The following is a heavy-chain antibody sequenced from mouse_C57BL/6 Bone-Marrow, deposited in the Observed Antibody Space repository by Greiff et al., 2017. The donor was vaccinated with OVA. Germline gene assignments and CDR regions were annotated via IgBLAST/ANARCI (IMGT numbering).Heavy chain of an antibody. J-gene: IGHJ3*01. Sequence: EVKLVESGGGLVQPGGSLKLSCAASGFTFSDYYMYWVRQTPEKRLEWVAYISNGGGSTYYPDTVKGRFTISRDNAKNTLYLQMSRLKSEDTAMYYCASPYDYAWFAYWGQGTLVTVSA. CDR2: ISNGGGST. CDR1: GFTFSDYY. CDR3: ASPYDYAWFAY. V-gene: IGHV5-12*01. D-gene: IGHD2-4*01.